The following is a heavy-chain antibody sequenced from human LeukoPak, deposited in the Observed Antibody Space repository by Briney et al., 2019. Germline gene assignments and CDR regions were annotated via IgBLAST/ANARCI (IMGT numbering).Heavy chain of an antibody. CDR3: ARGGPPGYYYDYYMDV. CDR1: GGSINSNF. J-gene: IGHJ6*03. Sequence: SETLSLTCNVSGGSINSNFWSWIRQPPGKGLEWIGYIYYSGSTNYNPSLKSRVTISVDTSKNQFSLKMSSVTAADTAVYFCARGGPPGYYYDYYMDVWGKGTTVTISS. V-gene: IGHV4-59*01. CDR2: IYYSGST.